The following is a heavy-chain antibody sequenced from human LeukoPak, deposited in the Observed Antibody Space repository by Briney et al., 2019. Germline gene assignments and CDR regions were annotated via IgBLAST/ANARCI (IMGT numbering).Heavy chain of an antibody. CDR2: INHSGST. V-gene: IGHV4-34*01. CDR3: ARGGYSNGWYADY. Sequence: SETLSLTCAVYGGSFSGYYWSWIRQPPGKGLEWIGEINHSGSTNYNPSLKSRVTISVDTSKNQFSLKLSSVTAADTAVYYCARGGYSNGWYADYWGQGTLVTVSS. J-gene: IGHJ4*02. D-gene: IGHD6-19*01. CDR1: GGSFSGYY.